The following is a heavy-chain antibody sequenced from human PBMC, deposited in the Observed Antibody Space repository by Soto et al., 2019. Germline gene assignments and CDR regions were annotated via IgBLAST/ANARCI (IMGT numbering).Heavy chain of an antibody. V-gene: IGHV1-69*06. CDR3: AGGSGPYYYYYYYGMDV. CDR2: IIPIFGTA. CDR1: GGTSSSYA. Sequence: SVKVSCKASGGTSSSYAISWVRQAPGQGLEWMGGIIPIFGTANYAQKFQGRVTITADKSTSTAYMELSSLRSEDTAVYYCAGGSGPYYYYYYYGMDVWGQGTTVTVSS. J-gene: IGHJ6*02. D-gene: IGHD2-15*01.